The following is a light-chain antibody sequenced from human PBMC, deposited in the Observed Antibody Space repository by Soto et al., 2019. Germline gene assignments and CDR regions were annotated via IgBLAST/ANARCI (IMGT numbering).Light chain of an antibody. CDR1: NSNIASNT. Sequence: QSVLTQPPSASETPGQTVSISCSGSNSNIASNTVNWYQHLPGTAPKLLIYYNNQRPSAAPDRFSGSKSGTSASLAISGLQSEDESDYYCAAWDDTLKRYVFGTGTKVTVL. V-gene: IGLV1-44*01. CDR2: YNN. CDR3: AAWDDTLKRYV. J-gene: IGLJ1*01.